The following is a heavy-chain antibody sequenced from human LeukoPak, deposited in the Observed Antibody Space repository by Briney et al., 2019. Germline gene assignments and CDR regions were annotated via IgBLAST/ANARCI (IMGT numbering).Heavy chain of an antibody. CDR1: GGSISSSSYY. V-gene: IGHV4-39*01. CDR2: IYYSGST. Sequence: PSETLSLTCTVSGGSISSSSYYWGWIRQPPGKGLEWIGSIYYSGSTYYNPSLKSRVTISVDTSKNQFSLKLSSVTAADTAVYYCARPGSSWYVYYYYGMDVWGQGTTVTVSS. CDR3: ARPGSSWYVYYYYGMDV. D-gene: IGHD6-13*01. J-gene: IGHJ6*02.